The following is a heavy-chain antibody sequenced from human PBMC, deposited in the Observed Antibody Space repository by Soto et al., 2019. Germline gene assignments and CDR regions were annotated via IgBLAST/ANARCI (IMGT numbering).Heavy chain of an antibody. CDR2: ISYDGSNK. CDR1: GFTFSSYV. Sequence: GGSLRLSCAASGFTFSSYVMHWVRQSPGKGLEWVAVISYDGSNKYYADSVKGRFTISRDNSKNTLYLQMNSLRAEDTAVYYCAKMRWYDSSGHYSDYWGQGTLVTVSS. J-gene: IGHJ4*02. D-gene: IGHD3-22*01. CDR3: AKMRWYDSSGHYSDY. V-gene: IGHV3-30*18.